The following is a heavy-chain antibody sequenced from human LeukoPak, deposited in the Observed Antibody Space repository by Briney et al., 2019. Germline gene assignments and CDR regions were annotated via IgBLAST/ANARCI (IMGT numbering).Heavy chain of an antibody. D-gene: IGHD4-17*01. CDR1: GGSVSSGSYY. CDR2: IYYSGTT. J-gene: IGHJ6*02. CDR3: ARDFAVTTAYYYGVDV. Sequence: SETLSLTCTVSGGSVSSGSYYWSWIRQPPGKGLGWIGYIYYSGTTDYNPSLRSRVTISVDTPKNQFSLKLSSVTAADTAVYYCARDFAVTTAYYYGVDVWGQGITVTVSS. V-gene: IGHV4-61*01.